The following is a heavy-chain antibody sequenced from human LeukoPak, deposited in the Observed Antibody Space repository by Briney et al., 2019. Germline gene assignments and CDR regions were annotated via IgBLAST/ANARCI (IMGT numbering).Heavy chain of an antibody. D-gene: IGHD3-16*02. Sequence: LGESLKISCKGSGYSFTNYWIAWVRQVPGKGLEWMGIIFPGDSDTRYSPSFQGQVTISADKSISTAYLQWSSLKASDTAMYYCARQTSIDSAGIDYWGQGTLVTVSS. J-gene: IGHJ4*02. CDR3: ARQTSIDSAGIDY. V-gene: IGHV5-51*01. CDR2: IFPGDSDT. CDR1: GYSFTNYW.